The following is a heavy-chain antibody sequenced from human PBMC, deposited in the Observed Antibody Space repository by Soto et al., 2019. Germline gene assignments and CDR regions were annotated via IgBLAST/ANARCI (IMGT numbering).Heavy chain of an antibody. CDR1: GFRFTDYY. Sequence: GGSLRLSCAASGFRFTDYYMTWIRQAPGKGLEWVSYISSGGNAIYYADSVKGRFTISKDNTKKSLYLQMNYLRVEDTAVYYCARSSAYPYYFDYWGQGALVTVSS. CDR3: ARSSAYPYYFDY. V-gene: IGHV3-11*01. J-gene: IGHJ4*02. CDR2: ISSGGNAI.